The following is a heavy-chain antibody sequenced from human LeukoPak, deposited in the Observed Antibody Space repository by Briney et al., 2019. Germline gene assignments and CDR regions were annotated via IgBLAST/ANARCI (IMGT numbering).Heavy chain of an antibody. V-gene: IGHV3-30*04. CDR2: ISYDGSNK. D-gene: IGHD5-18*01. Sequence: PGGPLRLSCAASGFTFNSYAMHWVRQAPGKGLEGVAVISYDGSNKYYADSVKGRFTISRDNSKNTLYLQMNSLRAEDTAVYYCARETQIGGYSYGYDGMDVWGQGTTVTVSS. CDR1: GFTFNSYA. J-gene: IGHJ6*02. CDR3: ARETQIGGYSYGYDGMDV.